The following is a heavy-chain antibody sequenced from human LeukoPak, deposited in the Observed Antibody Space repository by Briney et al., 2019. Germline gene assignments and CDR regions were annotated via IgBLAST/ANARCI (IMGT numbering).Heavy chain of an antibody. CDR1: GFTFTNYA. V-gene: IGHV3-23*01. Sequence: GGSLRLSCVASGFTFTNYALAWVRQAPGKGPEWVSDISSGGSTYYADSVRGRLTISSDNFRNTLYLQMDSLRAADSAVYFCARERDRDYYDASGYFDYWGQGTLVTVSS. D-gene: IGHD3-22*01. J-gene: IGHJ4*02. CDR3: ARERDRDYYDASGYFDY. CDR2: ISSGGST.